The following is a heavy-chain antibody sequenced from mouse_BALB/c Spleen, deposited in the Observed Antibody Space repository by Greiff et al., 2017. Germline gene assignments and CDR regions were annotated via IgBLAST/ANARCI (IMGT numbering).Heavy chain of an antibody. J-gene: IGHJ1*01. Sequence: EVKLVESGPSLVKPSQTLSLTCSVTGDSITSGYWNWIRKFPGNKLEYMGYISYSGSTYYNPSLKSRISITRDTSKNQYYLQLNSVTTEDTATYYCARYDGNYWYFDVWGAGTTVTVSS. CDR1: GDSITSGY. CDR3: ARYDGNYWYFDV. CDR2: ISYSGST. V-gene: IGHV3-8*02. D-gene: IGHD2-1*01.